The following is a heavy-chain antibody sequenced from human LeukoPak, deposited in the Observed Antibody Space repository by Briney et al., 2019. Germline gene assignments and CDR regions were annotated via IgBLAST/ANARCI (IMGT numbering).Heavy chain of an antibody. CDR3: ASKLTAVAGYFDC. CDR1: GDSISSNHW. V-gene: IGHV4-4*02. Sequence: SETLSLTCAVSGDSISSNHWWSWVRQPPGKGLEWIREIHHSGSTNYNPSLKSRVTISVDKSKNQFSLNLSTVTAADTAVYYCASKLTAVAGYFDCWGQGTLVTVSS. J-gene: IGHJ4*02. D-gene: IGHD6-19*01. CDR2: IHHSGST.